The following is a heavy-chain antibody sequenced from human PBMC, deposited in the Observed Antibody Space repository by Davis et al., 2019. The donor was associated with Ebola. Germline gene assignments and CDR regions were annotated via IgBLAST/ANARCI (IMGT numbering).Heavy chain of an antibody. CDR2: ISAYNGNT. Sequence: AASVKVSCKASGFSFNTLAMSWVRQAPGQGLEWMGWISAYNGNTNYAQKVQGRVTMTTDTSTGTAYLDLRSLRSDDTAVYFCARLDYSGHYFDYWGQGTLVTVSS. D-gene: IGHD4-11*01. CDR1: GFSFNTLA. J-gene: IGHJ4*02. CDR3: ARLDYSGHYFDY. V-gene: IGHV1-18*04.